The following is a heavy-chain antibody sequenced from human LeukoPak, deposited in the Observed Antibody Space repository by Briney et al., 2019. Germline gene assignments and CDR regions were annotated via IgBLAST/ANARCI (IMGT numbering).Heavy chain of an antibody. D-gene: IGHD7-27*01. CDR3: ARTPPNWGADF. CDR2: MSPSSGDT. J-gene: IGHJ4*02. Sequence: ASVKVSCKASGYTFTNYDINWVRQATGQGLEWMGWMSPSSGDTGFAQKFQGRVTMTRNTSISSAYMELSSLRSEDTAVYYCARTPPNWGADFWGQGTLVTVSS. V-gene: IGHV1-8*01. CDR1: GYTFTNYD.